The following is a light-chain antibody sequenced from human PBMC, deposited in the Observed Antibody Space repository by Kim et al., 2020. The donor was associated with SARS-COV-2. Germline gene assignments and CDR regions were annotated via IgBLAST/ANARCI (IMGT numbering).Light chain of an antibody. CDR2: GAS. CDR3: QQYENWLT. CDR1: QSVSNN. J-gene: IGKJ4*01. V-gene: IGKV3-15*01. Sequence: EIVMTQSPATLSVSPGERATLSCRASQSVSNNLAWYQQKPGQAPRLLIYGASTRATGIPVRFIGSGSGTVFTLTITSLQSEDSAVYYCQQYENWLTFGGGTKLEI.